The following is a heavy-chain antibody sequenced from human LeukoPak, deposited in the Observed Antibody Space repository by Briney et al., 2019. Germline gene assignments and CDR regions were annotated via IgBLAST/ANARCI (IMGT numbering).Heavy chain of an antibody. CDR2: INPSGGST. D-gene: IGHD3-16*02. J-gene: IGHJ4*02. Sequence: ASVKVSCKASGYTFTSYYMHWVRQAPGQGLEWRGIINPSGGSTSYAQKFQGRVTMTRDTSTSTVYMELSSLRSEDTAVYYCARVHYDYVWGSYRRNYFDYWGQGTLVTVSS. CDR3: ARVHYDYVWGSYRRNYFDY. V-gene: IGHV1-46*01. CDR1: GYTFTSYY.